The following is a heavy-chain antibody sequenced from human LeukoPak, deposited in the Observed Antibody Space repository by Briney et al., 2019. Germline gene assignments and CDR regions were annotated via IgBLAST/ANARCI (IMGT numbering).Heavy chain of an antibody. Sequence: QPGGSLRLSCAASGFTFSSYGMHWVRQAPGKGLEWVAVIWYDGSNKYYADSVKGRFTISRDNSKNTLYLQMNSLRAEDTAVYYCARGEDGDYYFQHWGQGTLVTVSS. CDR2: IWYDGSNK. J-gene: IGHJ1*01. CDR1: GFTFSSYG. D-gene: IGHD4-17*01. CDR3: ARGEDGDYYFQH. V-gene: IGHV3-33*01.